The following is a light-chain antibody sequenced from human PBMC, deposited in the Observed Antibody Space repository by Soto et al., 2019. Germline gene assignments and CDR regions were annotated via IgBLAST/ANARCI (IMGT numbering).Light chain of an antibody. CDR3: SSFKSRSTLV. J-gene: IGLJ3*02. CDR2: DVS. CDR1: SSDVGGYNY. Sequence: QSALTQPSSVSGSPGQSITISCTGTSSDVGGYNYVSWFQHHPGKAPKLMIYDVSSRPSGVSNRFSGSKSGNTASLTISGLQAEDEADYYCSSFKSRSTLVFGGGTKLTVL. V-gene: IGLV2-14*03.